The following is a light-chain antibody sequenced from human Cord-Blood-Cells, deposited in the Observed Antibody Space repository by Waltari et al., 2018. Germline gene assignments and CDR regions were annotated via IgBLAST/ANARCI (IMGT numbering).Light chain of an antibody. CDR2: WAS. J-gene: IGKJ1*01. Sequence: DIVMTQSPDSLAVSLGERATINCKSSQSVLYSSNNKNDLAWYQQKPGQPPKLLIYWASTRESGVPYRFSGSGSGTDFTLTISSLQAEDVAVYYCQQYYSTPPTFGQGTKVEIK. CDR1: QSVLYSSNNKND. V-gene: IGKV4-1*01. CDR3: QQYYSTPPT.